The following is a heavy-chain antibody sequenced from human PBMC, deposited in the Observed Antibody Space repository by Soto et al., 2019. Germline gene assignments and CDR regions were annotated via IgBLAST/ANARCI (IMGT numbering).Heavy chain of an antibody. CDR2: ISYDGSNK. CDR1: GFTFSSYA. D-gene: IGHD5-18*01. Sequence: PGGSLRLSCAASGFTFSSYAMHWVRQAPGKGLEWVAVISYDGSNKYYADSVKGRFTISRDNSKNTLYLRMNSLRAEDTAVYYCARDPLWGTAMVLWYFDLWGRGTLVTVSS. V-gene: IGHV3-30-3*01. CDR3: ARDPLWGTAMVLWYFDL. J-gene: IGHJ2*01.